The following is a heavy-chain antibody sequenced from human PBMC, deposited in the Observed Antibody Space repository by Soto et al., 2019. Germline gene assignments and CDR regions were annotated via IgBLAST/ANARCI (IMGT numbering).Heavy chain of an antibody. V-gene: IGHV3-15*07. Sequence: EVQLVESGGDLVKPGGSLRLXCAASXXXFGHAWFHWVRQPPGKGLELVGRVKNNGGATDYAPSVKGRFTISRDDSKDMVYLQMSSLRTEDTAIYYCTADLGPAYNSNNWFDPWGQGTLVTVSS. D-gene: IGHD6-13*01. CDR2: VKNNGGAT. CDR1: XXXFGHAW. CDR3: TADLGPAYNSNNWFDP. J-gene: IGHJ5*02.